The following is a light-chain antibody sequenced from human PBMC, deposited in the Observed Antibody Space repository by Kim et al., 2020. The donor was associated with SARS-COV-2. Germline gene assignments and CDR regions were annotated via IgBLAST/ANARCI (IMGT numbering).Light chain of an antibody. Sequence: EIVLTQSPGTLSLAPGERATLSCRASQSISSSYSAWYQQKPGQAPRLLIYGTSSRATGIPDRFSGSGSGTDFTLTISRLEPEDSAVYLCQEYELPQGYAFGKGTKLEI. CDR3: QEYELPQGYA. V-gene: IGKV3-20*01. J-gene: IGKJ2*01. CDR2: GTS. CDR1: QSISSSY.